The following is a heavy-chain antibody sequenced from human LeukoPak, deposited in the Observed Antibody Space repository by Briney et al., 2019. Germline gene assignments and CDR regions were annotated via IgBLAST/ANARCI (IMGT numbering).Heavy chain of an antibody. CDR3: ASLSGSYYSLDY. V-gene: IGHV4-39*01. D-gene: IGHD1-26*01. Sequence: SETLSLTCTVSGGSISSSSYYWGWIRQPPGKGLEWIGSIYYSGSTYYSPSLKSRVTISVDTSKNQFSLKLSSVTAADTAVYYCASLSGSYYSLDYWGQGTLVTVSS. CDR2: IYYSGST. J-gene: IGHJ4*02. CDR1: GGSISSSSYY.